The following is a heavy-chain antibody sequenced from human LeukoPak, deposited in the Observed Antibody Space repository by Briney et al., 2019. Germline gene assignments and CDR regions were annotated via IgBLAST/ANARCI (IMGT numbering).Heavy chain of an antibody. J-gene: IGHJ4*02. V-gene: IGHV1-2*02. CDR1: GYTFIDHY. D-gene: IGHD3-22*01. Sequence: GASVKVSCKPSGYTFIDHYLHWVRRAPGQGLESLGWSDPDTGDTNYPQKFQGRVTMSSDTSSSTAYMELNRLRSDDTAVYYCARAGHNSNSGGYDFWGLGTLVTVSS. CDR2: SDPDTGDT. CDR3: ARAGHNSNSGGYDF.